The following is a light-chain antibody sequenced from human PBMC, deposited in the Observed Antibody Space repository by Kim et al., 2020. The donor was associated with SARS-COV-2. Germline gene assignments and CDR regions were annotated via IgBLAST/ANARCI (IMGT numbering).Light chain of an antibody. CDR2: AAS. CDR3: LRDYNCVCT. Sequence: AIQMTQSPPSLSASVGDRVNITCRASQGIRNELGWYQQKPGKAPKLLIYAASSLQSGVPSRFSGSGSGTDFTLTISRLQPGDFATYYCLRDYNCVCTFGRGTKVDIK. CDR1: QGIRNE. V-gene: IGKV1-6*01. J-gene: IGKJ3*01.